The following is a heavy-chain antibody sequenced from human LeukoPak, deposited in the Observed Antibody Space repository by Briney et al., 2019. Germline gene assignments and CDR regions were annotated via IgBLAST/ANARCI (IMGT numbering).Heavy chain of an antibody. J-gene: IGHJ4*02. D-gene: IGHD6-19*01. CDR1: GFTFSSYS. CDR2: ISSSSSYI. V-gene: IGHV3-21*01. Sequence: NPGGSLRLSCAAPGFTFSSYSMNWVRQAPGKGLEWVSSISSSSSYIYYADSVKGRFTISRDNAKNSLYLQMNSLRAEDTAVYYCARAGSGWTGAFDYWGQGTLVTVSS. CDR3: ARAGSGWTGAFDY.